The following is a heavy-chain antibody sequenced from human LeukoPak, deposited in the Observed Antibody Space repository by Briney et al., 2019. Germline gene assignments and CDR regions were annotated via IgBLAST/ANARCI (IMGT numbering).Heavy chain of an antibody. CDR1: GLTVSNNY. CDR2: ISGAGGTT. J-gene: IGHJ6*02. V-gene: IGHV3-53*01. Sequence: AGGSLRLSCAASGLTVSNNYMSWVRQAPGKGLEWVSAISGAGGTTLYADSVKGRFTISRDNSKNTLYLQMNSLRAEDTAVYYCSRDYYDILTGYSPSYYYYGMDVWGQGTTVTVSS. D-gene: IGHD3-9*01. CDR3: SRDYYDILTGYSPSYYYYGMDV.